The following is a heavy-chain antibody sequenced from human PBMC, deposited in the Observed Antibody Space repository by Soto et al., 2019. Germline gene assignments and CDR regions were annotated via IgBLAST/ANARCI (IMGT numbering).Heavy chain of an antibody. D-gene: IGHD2-21*02. CDR2: IHPSGGGS. Sequence: ASVKVSCKSSGYPFNTYYLHWVRQAPGQGLEWMRMIHPSGGGSTYAQKFLGRVTMTMDSSTSTVFMELTSLRSADTAVYYCARGGHIAVVTDSFDSWGQGTLVTVSS. CDR3: ARGGHIAVVTDSFDS. V-gene: IGHV1-46*02. CDR1: GYPFNTYY. J-gene: IGHJ4*02.